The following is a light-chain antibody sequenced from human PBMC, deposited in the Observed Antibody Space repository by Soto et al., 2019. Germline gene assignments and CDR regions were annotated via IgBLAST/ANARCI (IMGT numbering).Light chain of an antibody. CDR3: QLYGRSIT. CDR2: GAS. CDR1: QSVGSSY. J-gene: IGKJ5*01. V-gene: IGKV3-20*01. Sequence: DSVWAQSPGTLSLSPGERATLSCRASQSVGSSYLAWYQQKPGQAPRLLIYGASSRATGIPDRFSGSGSGTDFTLTITRLEPEDFAVYYCQLYGRSITFGHGARLEI.